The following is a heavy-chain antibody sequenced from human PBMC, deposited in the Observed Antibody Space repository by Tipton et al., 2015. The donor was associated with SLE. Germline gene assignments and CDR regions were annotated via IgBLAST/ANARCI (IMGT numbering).Heavy chain of an antibody. J-gene: IGHJ4*02. D-gene: IGHD2-15*01. V-gene: IGHV4-39*07. CDR3: ARTQTTLLPYFDF. Sequence: TLSLTCIVSGDSISSSSYYWGWIRQPPGKGLEWIGNIYYTGNTFYSPSLKSRVTISVDTSKNQFSLKLSSVTAADTAVYYCARTQTTLLPYFDFWGQGALVTVSS. CDR2: IYYTGNT. CDR1: GDSISSSSYY.